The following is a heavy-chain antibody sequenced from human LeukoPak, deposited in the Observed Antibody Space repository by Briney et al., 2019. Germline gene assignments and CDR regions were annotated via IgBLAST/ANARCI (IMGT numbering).Heavy chain of an antibody. CDR3: ARGPGGCSSTSCYWVDY. J-gene: IGHJ4*02. D-gene: IGHD2-2*01. Sequence: PGGSLRLSCACTGCTFSSYSMNWVRQAPGKGLEWVSYISSSSSTIYYADSVKGRFTISRDNAKNSLYLQMNSLRAEDTAVYYCARGPGGCSSTSCYWVDYWGQGTLVTVSS. V-gene: IGHV3-48*01. CDR1: GCTFSSYS. CDR2: ISSSSSTI.